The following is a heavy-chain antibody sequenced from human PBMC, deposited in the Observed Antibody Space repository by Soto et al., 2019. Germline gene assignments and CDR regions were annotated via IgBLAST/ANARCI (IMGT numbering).Heavy chain of an antibody. J-gene: IGHJ6*02. Sequence: PSETLSLTCTVSGGSISSGDYYWSWIRQPPGKGLEWIGYIYYSGSTYYNPSLKSRVTISVDTSKNQFSLKLSSVTAADTAVYYCARVGAGYCSSTSCYTSYYYGMDVWGQGTTVTVSS. CDR1: GGSISSGDYY. CDR3: ARVGAGYCSSTSCYTSYYYGMDV. CDR2: IYYSGST. D-gene: IGHD2-2*02. V-gene: IGHV4-30-4*01.